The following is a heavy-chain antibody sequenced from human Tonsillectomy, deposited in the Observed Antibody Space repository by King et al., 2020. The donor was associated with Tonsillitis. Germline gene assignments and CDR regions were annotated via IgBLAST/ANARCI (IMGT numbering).Heavy chain of an antibody. CDR2: IYYSGST. J-gene: IGHJ4*02. D-gene: IGHD3-10*01. Sequence: VQLQESGPGLVKPSETLSLTCTVSGGSISSYYWSWIRQPPGKGLEWIGYIYYSGSTNYNPSLKSRVTISVDTSKNQFSLKLSSVTAADTAVYYWARDPVTNYGSGLGRFDYWGRGTLVTVSS. V-gene: IGHV4-59*01. CDR3: ARDPVTNYGSGLGRFDY. CDR1: GGSISSYY.